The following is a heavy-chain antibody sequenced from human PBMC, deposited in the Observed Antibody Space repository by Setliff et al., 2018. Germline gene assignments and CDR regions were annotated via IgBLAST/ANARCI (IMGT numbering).Heavy chain of an antibody. CDR2: INPNAGNI. V-gene: IGHV1-2*02. D-gene: IGHD2-15*01. Sequence: ASVKVSCKASGYTFTAYYIHWVRQAPGQGLEWMGWINPNAGNISYIQKFQGRVTMTRDTSISTAYMELHRLKSDDTAVYYCARGEHIVSGDFYHYIDVWGKGTTVTVS. CDR1: GYTFTAYY. CDR3: ARGEHIVSGDFYHYIDV. J-gene: IGHJ6*03.